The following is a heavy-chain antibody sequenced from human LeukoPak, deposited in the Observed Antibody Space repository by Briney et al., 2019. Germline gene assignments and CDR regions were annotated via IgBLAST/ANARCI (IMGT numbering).Heavy chain of an antibody. Sequence: PGGSLRLSCAASGFTFSSYAMSWVRQAPEKGLEWVSAISGSGGSTYYADSVKGQFTISRDNSKNTLYLQMNSRRAEDTAVYYCAKDPGLISYFDYWGQGTLVTVSS. D-gene: IGHD3-10*01. CDR3: AKDPGLISYFDY. J-gene: IGHJ4*02. V-gene: IGHV3-23*01. CDR1: GFTFSSYA. CDR2: ISGSGGST.